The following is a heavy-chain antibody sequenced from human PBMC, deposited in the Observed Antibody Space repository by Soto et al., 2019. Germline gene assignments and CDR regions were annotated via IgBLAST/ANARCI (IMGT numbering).Heavy chain of an antibody. CDR2: VYNTGGT. CDR1: SGPSSSHN. J-gene: IGHJ6*02. V-gene: IGHV4-59*08. Sequence: QVQLQQSGPRLVKPSETLSLTCTVSSGPSSSHNWGWIRQSPGRGLEWIGYVYNTGGTSYNPSLESRVTISADTSTNNISLTLNSVTAADTAVYYCVRQGIGYLHGLVDVWGQGTTVTVSS. CDR3: VRQGIGYLHGLVDV. D-gene: IGHD6-25*01.